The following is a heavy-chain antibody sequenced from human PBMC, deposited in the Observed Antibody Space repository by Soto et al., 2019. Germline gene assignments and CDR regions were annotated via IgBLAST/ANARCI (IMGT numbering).Heavy chain of an antibody. J-gene: IGHJ5*02. Sequence: ASVKVSCKASGYTFTSYGISWVRQAPGQGLEWMGWISAYNGNTNYAQKLQGRVTMTTDTSTSTAYMELRSLRSDDTAVYYCARRITSGYENNWFDPWGQGTLVTVSS. CDR2: ISAYNGNT. CDR1: GYTFTSYG. V-gene: IGHV1-18*01. CDR3: ARRITSGYENNWFDP. D-gene: IGHD5-12*01.